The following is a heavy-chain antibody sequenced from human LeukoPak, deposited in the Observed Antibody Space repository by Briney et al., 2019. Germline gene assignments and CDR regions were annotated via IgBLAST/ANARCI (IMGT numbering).Heavy chain of an antibody. Sequence: GSLRLSCAASGFTFSSYAMHWVRQAPGKGLEWVAVISYDGSNKYYADSVKGRFTISRDNSKNTLYLQMNSLRAEDTAVYYCARASSIAAAGTLSYRGQGTLVTVSS. V-gene: IGHV3-30-3*01. D-gene: IGHD6-13*01. J-gene: IGHJ4*02. CDR1: GFTFSSYA. CDR3: ARASSIAAAGTLSY. CDR2: ISYDGSNK.